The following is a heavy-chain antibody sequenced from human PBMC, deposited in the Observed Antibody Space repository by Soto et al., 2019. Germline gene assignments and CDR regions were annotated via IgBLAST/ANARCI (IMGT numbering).Heavy chain of an antibody. V-gene: IGHV3-30*18. D-gene: IGHD3-16*01. CDR1: GFTFSGYG. Sequence: GGSLRLSCAASGFTFSGYGMHRVRQAPGKGLEWVAVISSDGSSEYYADSVKGRFTISRDNSKNTLYLQMNTLRAEDTALYYCAKDIWAWVWLGEGMDVWGQGTTVTVAS. CDR2: ISSDGSSE. J-gene: IGHJ6*02. CDR3: AKDIWAWVWLGEGMDV.